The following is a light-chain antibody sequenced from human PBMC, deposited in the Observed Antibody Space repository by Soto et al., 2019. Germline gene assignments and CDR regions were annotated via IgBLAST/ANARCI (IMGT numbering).Light chain of an antibody. Sequence: QAVVTQEPSRTVSPGGTVTLTCSSSTGALTSGYYPNWFQQHPGQEPRALIYSTSNTQSWTPARFSGSLLGGKGALTLSGVRTEDEAEYYFLLCYVGAWVFGGGTKVTVL. J-gene: IGLJ3*02. CDR1: TGALTSGYY. CDR3: LLCYVGAWV. CDR2: STS. V-gene: IGLV7-43*01.